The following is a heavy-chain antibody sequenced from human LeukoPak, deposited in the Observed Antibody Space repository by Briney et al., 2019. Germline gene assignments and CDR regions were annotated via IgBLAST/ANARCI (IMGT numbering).Heavy chain of an antibody. CDR3: ARKPVFYYYMDV. V-gene: IGHV7-4-1*02. D-gene: IGHD1-14*01. CDR1: GYNFLNYA. Sequence: ASVKVSCKASGYNFLNYAINWVRQAPGQGLEWMGWINIESGITTYAQGFKGRFVFSLDTSVSTAYLQITSLKAEDTAVYYCARKPVFYYYMDVWGKGTTVIVSS. J-gene: IGHJ6*03. CDR2: INIESGIT.